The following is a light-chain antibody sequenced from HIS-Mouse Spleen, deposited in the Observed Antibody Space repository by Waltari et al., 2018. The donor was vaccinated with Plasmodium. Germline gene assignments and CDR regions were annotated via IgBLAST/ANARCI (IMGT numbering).Light chain of an antibody. Sequence: SYELTQPPSVSVSPGQTARLTCSGDALPKKSAYWYQQKSGQAPGLVIYEDSKRPAGIPERFSGSNSGNTATLTISGTQAMDEADYYCQAWDSSTVVFGGGTKLTVL. CDR3: QAWDSSTVV. J-gene: IGLJ2*01. CDR1: ALPKKS. CDR2: EDS. V-gene: IGLV3-1*01.